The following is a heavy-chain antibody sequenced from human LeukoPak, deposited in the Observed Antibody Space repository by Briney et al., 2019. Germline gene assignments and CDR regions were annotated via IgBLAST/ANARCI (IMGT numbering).Heavy chain of an antibody. V-gene: IGHV4-34*01. J-gene: IGHJ3*01. D-gene: IGHD3-22*01. CDR2: INHSGST. CDR1: GGSFRDYY. Sequence: SETLFLTCAVYGGSFRDYYWSWIRQPPGKGLEWIGEINHSGSTNYNPSLKSRVTISLDTSKNQFSLKLTSVTAADTALYYCAKAPYLSSGSWGQGILVAVSS. CDR3: AKAPYLSSGS.